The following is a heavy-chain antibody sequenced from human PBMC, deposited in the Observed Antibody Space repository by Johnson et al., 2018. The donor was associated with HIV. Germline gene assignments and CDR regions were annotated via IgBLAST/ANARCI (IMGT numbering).Heavy chain of an antibody. Sequence: QVQLVESGGGVVQPGRSLRLSCAVSGFTFSSYAMHWVRQAPGKGLEWVAVISYDGSNKYYADSVKGRFTISRDNSKNTLYLQMNSLRAEDTAVYYCARGEDGVDAFDIWGQGTMVTVSS. CDR2: ISYDGSNK. CDR3: ARGEDGVDAFDI. D-gene: IGHD4-17*01. J-gene: IGHJ3*02. CDR1: GFTFSSYA. V-gene: IGHV3-30-3*01.